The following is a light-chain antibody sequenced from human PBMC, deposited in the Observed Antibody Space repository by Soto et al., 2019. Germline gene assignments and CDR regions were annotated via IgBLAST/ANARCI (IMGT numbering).Light chain of an antibody. CDR2: DAS. CDR3: QQLSNWPSIT. J-gene: IGKJ5*01. CDR1: QSVSSY. V-gene: IGKV3-11*01. Sequence: EIVLTQSPATLSLSPGERATLSCRASQSVSSYLAWYQQKPGQAPRLLIYDASNTATGIPARFSGSGSGTDFTLTISSLEPEDFAVYYCQQLSNWPSITFGQGTRLEIK.